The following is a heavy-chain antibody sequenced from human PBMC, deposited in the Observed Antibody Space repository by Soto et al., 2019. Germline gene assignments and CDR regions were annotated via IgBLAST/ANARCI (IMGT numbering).Heavy chain of an antibody. V-gene: IGHV1-69*13. J-gene: IGHJ4*02. Sequence: SVKVSCKASGGTFSSYAVNWVRQAPGQGLEWMGVIIPVFATTHYAQNSHGRVTITADESTGTAYLELSSLRSADTAVYYCAKDPPDIVVVPAATQPDYQVDYWGQGTMVTVSS. D-gene: IGHD2-2*01. CDR3: AKDPPDIVVVPAATQPDYQVDY. CDR1: GGTFSSYA. CDR2: IIPVFATT.